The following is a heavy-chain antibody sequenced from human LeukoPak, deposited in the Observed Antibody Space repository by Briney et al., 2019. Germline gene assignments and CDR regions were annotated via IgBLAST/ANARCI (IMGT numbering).Heavy chain of an antibody. J-gene: IGHJ4*02. CDR3: ARQTVGDYYFDS. D-gene: IGHD4-17*01. CDR1: GFTFSTYA. Sequence: GGSLRLSCAVSGFTFSTYAMHWVRQAPGKGLEYVSTIDTDGGRTYYASSVKGRFTISRDNSKNTLYLQLGSLRPEDMAVYYCARQTVGDYYFDSWGQGTLVTVSS. CDR2: IDTDGGRT. V-gene: IGHV3-64*01.